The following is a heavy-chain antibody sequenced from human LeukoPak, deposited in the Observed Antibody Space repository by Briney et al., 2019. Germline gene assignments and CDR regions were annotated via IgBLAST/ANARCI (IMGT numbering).Heavy chain of an antibody. J-gene: IGHJ4*02. Sequence: SETLSLTCTISDDSISDYYQGWIRQPPGKGLEWIGYFYNSGRSTYNPSLKSRVTISADTSKNHFSLKLNSVTTADTAVYYCTRGAGWLIDYWGQGILVTVSS. D-gene: IGHD3-16*01. CDR2: FYNSGRS. CDR1: DDSISDYY. V-gene: IGHV4-59*01. CDR3: TRGAGWLIDY.